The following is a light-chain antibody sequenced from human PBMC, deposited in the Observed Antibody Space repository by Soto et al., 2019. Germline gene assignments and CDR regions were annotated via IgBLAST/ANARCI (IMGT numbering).Light chain of an antibody. V-gene: IGKV1-39*01. Sequence: QMTQSPSSLSASVGDRVTITCRASQSISSYLNWYQQKPGKAPKLLIYAASSLQSGVPSRFSGSGSGTDFTLTISSLQPEDFATYYCQQSYSTPITFGHGTRLEL. CDR2: AAS. CDR1: QSISSY. J-gene: IGKJ5*01. CDR3: QQSYSTPIT.